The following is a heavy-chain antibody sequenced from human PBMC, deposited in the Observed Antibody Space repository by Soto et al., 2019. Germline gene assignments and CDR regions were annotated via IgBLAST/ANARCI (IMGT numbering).Heavy chain of an antibody. CDR3: ARNGYCSRDACSYGVEV. J-gene: IGHJ6*02. V-gene: IGHV3-11*01. Sequence: QVQLVESGGGLVKPGGSLRLSCAASGFSFSDYYMSWIRQAPGKGLEWISYISSSGSTIYYADSVKGRFTVSRDNAKDSLWLQVNGRRAEAAAVYYCARNGYCSRDACSYGVEVWGQGTTVTVSS. CDR1: GFSFSDYY. D-gene: IGHD2-15*01. CDR2: ISSSGSTI.